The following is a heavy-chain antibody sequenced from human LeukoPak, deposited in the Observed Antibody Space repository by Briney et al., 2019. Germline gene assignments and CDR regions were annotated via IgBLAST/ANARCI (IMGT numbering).Heavy chain of an antibody. V-gene: IGHV4-4*07. CDR3: ARGNWNDVVGYYFDY. J-gene: IGHJ4*02. CDR1: DDSISNYY. D-gene: IGHD1-1*01. Sequence: SETLSLTCTVSDDSISNYYWSWIRQPAGKGLEWIGRIYTSGSANYNPSLKSRVTMSIDTSMNEFSLKLSSVTAADTAVYYCARGNWNDVVGYYFDYWGQGTLVTVSS. CDR2: IYTSGSA.